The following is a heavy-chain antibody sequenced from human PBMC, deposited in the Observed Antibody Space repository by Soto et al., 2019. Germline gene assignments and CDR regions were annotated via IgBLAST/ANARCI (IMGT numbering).Heavy chain of an antibody. D-gene: IGHD1-7*01. CDR2: INTSGNT. CDR1: GGSITSYR. CDR3: ARESGDNWDYEAY. V-gene: IGHV4-4*07. Sequence: QVQLQESGPGLVKPLETLSLTCTVSGGSITSYRWSWIRQSVGKGLEWIGRINTSGNTHYNPSLKRRVTVSIDTSRNQFFLTVNSVTAADSAVYYCARESGDNWDYEAYWGQGTPVTVSS. J-gene: IGHJ4*02.